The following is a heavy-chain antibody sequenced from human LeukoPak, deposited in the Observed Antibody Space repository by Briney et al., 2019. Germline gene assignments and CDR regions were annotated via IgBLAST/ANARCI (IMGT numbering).Heavy chain of an antibody. J-gene: IGHJ4*02. CDR2: ISGSGGST. D-gene: IGHD3-9*01. CDR3: AKEGPLFYDILTGYYPCSSPTYFDY. Sequence: GGSLRLSCAASGFTFSSYAMSWVRQAPGKGLEWVSAISGSGGSTYYADSVKGRFTISRDNSKNTLYLQMNSLRAEDTAVYYCAKEGPLFYDILTGYYPCSSPTYFDYWGQETLVTVSS. V-gene: IGHV3-23*01. CDR1: GFTFSSYA.